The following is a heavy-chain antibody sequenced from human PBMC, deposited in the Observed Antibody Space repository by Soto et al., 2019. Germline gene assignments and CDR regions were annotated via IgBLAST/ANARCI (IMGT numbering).Heavy chain of an antibody. D-gene: IGHD3-22*01. Sequence: PGGSLRLSCAASGFTFSNYWMHWVRQAPGKGLLWVSRINPDGSSTSYADSVKDRFTISRDNAENTLYLQMNSLRAEDTAVYYCARDLTLPTDATMIVVVPRLPAHWGQGTLVTVSS. CDR3: ARDLTLPTDATMIVVVPRLPAH. CDR1: GFTFSNYW. CDR2: INPDGSST. V-gene: IGHV3-74*01. J-gene: IGHJ4*02.